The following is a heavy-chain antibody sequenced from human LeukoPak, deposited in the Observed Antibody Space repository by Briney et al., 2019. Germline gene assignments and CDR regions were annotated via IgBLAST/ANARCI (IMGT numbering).Heavy chain of an antibody. CDR2: MYSGGDT. D-gene: IGHD6-13*01. V-gene: IGHV3-53*01. CDR1: GFTVKDNY. CDR3: ARDATQVPAAGVLAS. J-gene: IGHJ5*02. Sequence: PGGSLRLSCAATGFTVKDNYMSRVRQAPWKGLYCVSGMYSGGDTYYADSVKGRFTFSRDISKNTLYLQMNGLRTEDTAMYYCARDATQVPAAGVLASWGQGTLVTVSS.